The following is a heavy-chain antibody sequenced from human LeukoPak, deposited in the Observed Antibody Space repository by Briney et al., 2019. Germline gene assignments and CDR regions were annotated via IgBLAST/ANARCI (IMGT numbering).Heavy chain of an antibody. Sequence: GGSLRLSCVASGFTFGKYWMSWVRQAPGKGLEWVANIKRDGSEKYYVDSVKGRFTISRDNAKNSLYLQMNSLRAEDTAVYYCGLGGWLDYWGQGTLVTVSS. V-gene: IGHV3-7*01. D-gene: IGHD6-19*01. CDR3: GLGGWLDY. CDR1: GFTFGKYW. J-gene: IGHJ4*02. CDR2: IKRDGSEK.